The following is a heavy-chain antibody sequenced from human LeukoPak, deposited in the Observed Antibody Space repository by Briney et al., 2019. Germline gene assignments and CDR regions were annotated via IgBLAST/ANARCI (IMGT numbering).Heavy chain of an antibody. CDR2: ISYDGSNK. Sequence: GRSLRLSCAASGFTFSSYGMHWVRQAPGKGLEWVAVISYDGSNKYYADSVKGRFTISRDNSKNTLYLQMNSLRAEDTAVYYCAKEGSFSGSYSYYFDYWGQGTLATVSS. CDR3: AKEGSFSGSYSYYFDY. D-gene: IGHD1-26*01. V-gene: IGHV3-30*18. CDR1: GFTFSSYG. J-gene: IGHJ4*02.